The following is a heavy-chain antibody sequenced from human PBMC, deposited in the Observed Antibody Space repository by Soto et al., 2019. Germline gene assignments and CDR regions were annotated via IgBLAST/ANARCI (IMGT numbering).Heavy chain of an antibody. CDR2: IYYSGST. D-gene: IGHD4-17*01. CDR1: GGSISSYY. V-gene: IGHV4-59*01. CDR3: ARDYGGNSAWFDP. J-gene: IGHJ5*02. Sequence: SETLSLTCTVSGGSISSYYWSWIRQPPGKGLEWIGYIYYSGSTNYNPSLKSRVTISVDTSKNQFSLKLSSVTAADTAVYYCARDYGGNSAWFDPWGQGTLVTVS.